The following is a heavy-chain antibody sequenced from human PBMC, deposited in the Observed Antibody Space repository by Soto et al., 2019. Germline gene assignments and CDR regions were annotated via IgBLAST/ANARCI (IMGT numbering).Heavy chain of an antibody. CDR2: IKSKADGGTT. D-gene: IGHD3-22*01. Sequence: EVHLVQSGGGLVKPGGSLRLSCATSGFTFGNAWMSWVRQAPGKGLEWVGRIKSKADGGTTDFPAPVKGRFTISRDDSKRTLYLQLNSLRTEDTAVYYCTTSANYYDSSRYRGYFDLWGRGTLVTVSS. V-gene: IGHV3-15*01. J-gene: IGHJ2*01. CDR3: TTSANYYDSSRYRGYFDL. CDR1: GFTFGNAW.